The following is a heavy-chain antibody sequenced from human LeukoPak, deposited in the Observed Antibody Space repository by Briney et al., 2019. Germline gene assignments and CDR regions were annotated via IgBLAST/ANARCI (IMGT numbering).Heavy chain of an antibody. V-gene: IGHV3-21*01. J-gene: IGHJ4*02. Sequence: GGSLRLSCAASGFTFSYYSMNWVRQAPGKGLEWVSSISSSCNYIYYADSMKGRFTISRDNAKSSLYLQINSLRAEDTAVYYCARVPERGCSDYYFDYWSQGTLVTVSS. CDR3: ARVPERGCSDYYFDY. CDR2: ISSSCNYI. CDR1: GFTFSYYS. D-gene: IGHD5-12*01.